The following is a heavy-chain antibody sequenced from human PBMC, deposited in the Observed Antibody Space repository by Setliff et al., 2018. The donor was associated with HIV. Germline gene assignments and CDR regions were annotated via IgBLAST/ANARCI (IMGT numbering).Heavy chain of an antibody. CDR1: GFIFNNFG. V-gene: IGHV1-18*03. CDR2: ISLYNEYK. Sequence: ASVKVSCKTSGFIFNNFGVTWVRQAPGQGLEWMAWISLYNEYKYYANFVKGRFTISRDNSKNTVYLQMGSLRVEDMAVYYCARGRTRGYVDVWGKGTTVTVSS. J-gene: IGHJ6*03. CDR3: ARGRTRGYVDV. D-gene: IGHD1-7*01.